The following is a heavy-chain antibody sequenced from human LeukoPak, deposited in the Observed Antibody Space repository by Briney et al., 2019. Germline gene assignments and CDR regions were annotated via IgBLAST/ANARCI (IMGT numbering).Heavy chain of an antibody. CDR3: ARTASPAAITSYYYYMDV. D-gene: IGHD2-2*02. CDR2: IRYDGSNK. CDR1: GFTFSSYG. Sequence: PGGSLRLSCAASGFTFSSYGMHWVRQAPGKGLEWVAFIRYDGSNKYYADSVKGRFTISRDNSKNTLYLQMNSLRAEDTAVYYCARTASPAAITSYYYYMDVWGKGTTVTISS. J-gene: IGHJ6*03. V-gene: IGHV3-30*02.